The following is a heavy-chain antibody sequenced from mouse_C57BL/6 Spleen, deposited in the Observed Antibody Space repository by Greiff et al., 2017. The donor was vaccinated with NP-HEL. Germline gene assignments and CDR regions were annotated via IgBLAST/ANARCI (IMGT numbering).Heavy chain of an antibody. D-gene: IGHD1-1*01. J-gene: IGHJ1*03. CDR3: AKGDSGSSYWYFDV. CDR2: IWRGGST. Sequence: VQLKESGPGLVQPSQSLSITCTVSGFSLTSYGVHWVRQSPGKGLEWLGVIWRGGSTDYNAAFMSRLSITKDNSKSQVFFKMNSLQANDTAIYYCAKGDSGSSYWYFDVWGTGTTVTVSS. V-gene: IGHV2-5*01. CDR1: GFSLTSYG.